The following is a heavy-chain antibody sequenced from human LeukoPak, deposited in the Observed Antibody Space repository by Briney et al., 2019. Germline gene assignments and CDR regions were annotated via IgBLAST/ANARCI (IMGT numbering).Heavy chain of an antibody. CDR2: MSSGSRYI. Sequence: GGSLRLSCAASGFTFSSYAMTWVRQAPGKGLEWVSSMSSGSRYIYYADSVRGRFTISRDNAKNSLYLLMNSLRAEDTAVYYCAKDLGYSYGCSDYWGQGTLVTVSS. J-gene: IGHJ4*02. D-gene: IGHD5-18*01. CDR3: AKDLGYSYGCSDY. CDR1: GFTFSSYA. V-gene: IGHV3-21*04.